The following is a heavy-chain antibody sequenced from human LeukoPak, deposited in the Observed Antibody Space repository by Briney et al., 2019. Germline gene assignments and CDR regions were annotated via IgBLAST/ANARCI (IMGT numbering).Heavy chain of an antibody. D-gene: IGHD3-22*01. J-gene: IGHJ3*02. Sequence: SETLSLTCTVSGGSISSGSYYWSWIRQPAGKGLEWIGRIYTSGSTSYNPSLKSRVTISVDTSKNQFSLKLSSVTAADTAVYYCAREVYDSSGNAFDIWGQGTMVTVSS. V-gene: IGHV4-61*02. CDR3: AREVYDSSGNAFDI. CDR1: GGSISSGSYY. CDR2: IYTSGST.